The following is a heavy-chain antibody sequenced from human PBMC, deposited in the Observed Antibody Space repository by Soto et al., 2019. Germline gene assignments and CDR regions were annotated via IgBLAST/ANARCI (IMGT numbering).Heavy chain of an antibody. J-gene: IGHJ4*02. V-gene: IGHV1-3*01. D-gene: IGHD2-21*02. CDR3: ARSIVGVTVLDY. CDR1: GYTFTSYA. Sequence: ASVKVSCKASGYTFTSYAMHWVRQAPGQRLEWMGWINAGNGNTKYSQKFQGRVTITRDTSASTAYMELSSLRSEDTAVYYCARSIVGVTVLDYSGQGTLVTVSS. CDR2: INAGNGNT.